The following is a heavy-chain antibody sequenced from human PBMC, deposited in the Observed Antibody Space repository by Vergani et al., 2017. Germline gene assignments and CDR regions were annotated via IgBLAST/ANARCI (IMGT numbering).Heavy chain of an antibody. Sequence: QVQLVQSGPEVRKPGASVKVSCKASGDTFTTSDINWVRLATGQGLEWMGWINPSSGDTAYAPKFQGRFTITRDTSINTAFMELTSLRSEDTAVYFCAGEAPFRSRSYLRRWGQGTLVTVSS. V-gene: IGHV1-8*03. D-gene: IGHD3-10*01. J-gene: IGHJ4*02. CDR1: GDTFTTSD. CDR2: INPSSGDT. CDR3: AGEAPFRSRSYLRR.